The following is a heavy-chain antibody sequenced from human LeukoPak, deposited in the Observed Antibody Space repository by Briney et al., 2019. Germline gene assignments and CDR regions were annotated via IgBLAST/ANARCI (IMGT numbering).Heavy chain of an antibody. CDR1: GFSVSSTY. Sequence: GGSLRLSCAASGFSVSSTYMSWVRQAPGKGLEWVSLIYTSGSTFYADSVMGRFTISRDNSKNTLFLQMNSLRAEDSAVYYCTRDRAGTQSWVEFDLWGQGTLVTVSS. CDR3: TRDRAGTQSWVEFDL. V-gene: IGHV3-66*03. J-gene: IGHJ5*02. CDR2: IYTSGST. D-gene: IGHD3-10*01.